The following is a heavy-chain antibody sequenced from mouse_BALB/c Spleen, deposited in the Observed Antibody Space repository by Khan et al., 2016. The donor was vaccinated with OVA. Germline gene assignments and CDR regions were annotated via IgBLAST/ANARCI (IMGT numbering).Heavy chain of an antibody. J-gene: IGHJ4*01. CDR2: ISYSGST. CDR3: ASELGRYYALDY. D-gene: IGHD4-1*01. CDR1: GYSITSDYA. Sequence: EVQLQESGPGLVKPSQSLSLTCTVTGYSITSDYAWNWIRQFPGNKLEWMGYISYSGSTTYNPTLKSRISITRDPSKDPFFLQLTSVTSEDTATYYCASELGRYYALDYWGQGTSVTVSS. V-gene: IGHV3-2*02.